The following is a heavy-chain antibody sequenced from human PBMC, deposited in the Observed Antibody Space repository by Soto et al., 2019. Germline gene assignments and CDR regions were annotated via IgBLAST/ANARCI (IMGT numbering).Heavy chain of an antibody. CDR3: VRXXXAXXAXWLXLDH. CDR1: GFILSTYD. CDR2: IASGGET. D-gene: IGHD5-12*01. V-gene: IGHV3-13*01. Sequence: PGGSLRLSCAASGFILSTYDMHRVRRPTGKGLEWVSLIASGGETYSSGSVKGRFTISREGAKNSLYLEMNNLRPEDTAIYYCVRXXXAXXAXWLXLDHWGXXT. J-gene: IGHJ4*02.